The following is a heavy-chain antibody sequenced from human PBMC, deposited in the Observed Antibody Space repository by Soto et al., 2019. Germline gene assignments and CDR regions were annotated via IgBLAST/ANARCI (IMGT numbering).Heavy chain of an antibody. D-gene: IGHD3-22*01. Sequence: ASVKVSCKVSGYTLTELSMHWVRQAPGKGLEWMGGINPEDGETIYAQKLQGRVTMTTDTSTSTAYMELRSLRSDDTAVYYCARDLLPLDAFDIWGQGTMVTVSS. CDR2: INPEDGET. CDR3: ARDLLPLDAFDI. J-gene: IGHJ3*02. CDR1: GYTLTELS. V-gene: IGHV1-24*01.